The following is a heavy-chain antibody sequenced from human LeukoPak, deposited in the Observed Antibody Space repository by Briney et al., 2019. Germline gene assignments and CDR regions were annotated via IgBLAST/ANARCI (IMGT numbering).Heavy chain of an antibody. Sequence: SETLSLTCIVSGYSISSGYYWDWIRQPPGKGLEWIASIYHSGKSYYNPSLKSRVTISIDTSKNQFSLELKSVTAADTAVYYCAKDLGYRGSTYDYWGQGTLVTVSS. D-gene: IGHD2-2*01. CDR1: GYSISSGYY. J-gene: IGHJ4*02. CDR2: IYHSGKS. CDR3: AKDLGYRGSTYDY. V-gene: IGHV4-38-2*02.